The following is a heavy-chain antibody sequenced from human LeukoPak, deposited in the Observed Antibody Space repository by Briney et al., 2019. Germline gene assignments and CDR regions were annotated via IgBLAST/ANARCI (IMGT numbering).Heavy chain of an antibody. CDR3: ARKVDPAAVSLYFFDS. V-gene: IGHV1-18*01. D-gene: IGHD2-2*01. Sequence: ASVKVSCKASGYTFTSYGISWVRQAPGQGPEWMGWVSADTGNTSYAQKIQGRVTMTTDTSTSTAYMELRSLRSDDTAMYSCARKVDPAAVSLYFFDSWGRGPPVTVSS. CDR2: VSADTGNT. CDR1: GYTFTSYG. J-gene: IGHJ4*02.